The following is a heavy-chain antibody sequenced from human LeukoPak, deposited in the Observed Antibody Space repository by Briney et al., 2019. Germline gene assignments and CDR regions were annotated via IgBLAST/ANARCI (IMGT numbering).Heavy chain of an antibody. D-gene: IGHD2-15*01. CDR2: ISGSGGST. V-gene: IGHV3-23*01. Sequence: GGSPRLSCAASGFTFSSYAMSWVRQAPGKGLEWVSAISGSGGSTYYADSVKGRFTISRDNSKNTLYLQMNSLRVEDTAVYYCAKGPYCSGGSCYWNAFDIWGQGTMVTVSS. J-gene: IGHJ3*02. CDR1: GFTFSSYA. CDR3: AKGPYCSGGSCYWNAFDI.